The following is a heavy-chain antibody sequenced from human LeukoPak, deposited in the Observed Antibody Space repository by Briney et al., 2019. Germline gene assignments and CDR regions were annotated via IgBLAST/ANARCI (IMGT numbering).Heavy chain of an antibody. D-gene: IGHD4-17*01. CDR2: ITGSGRGT. V-gene: IGHV3-23*01. CDR3: SKDPNGDYVGAFDM. Sequence: TGGSLTLSCTASGLTFSNYATTWVRQAPGKGLEWVSSITGSGRGTYYADSVKGRFSVSRDNSQNTVFLHMNSLRADDTALYYCSKDPNGDYVGAFDMWGPGTMVTISS. J-gene: IGHJ3*02. CDR1: GLTFSNYA.